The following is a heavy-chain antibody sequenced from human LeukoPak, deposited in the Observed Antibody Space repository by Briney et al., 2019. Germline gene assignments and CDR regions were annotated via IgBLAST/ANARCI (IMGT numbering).Heavy chain of an antibody. CDR2: IYYSGGT. CDR1: GGSISSYY. CDR3: ARGSKVAAAGQWSFDL. V-gene: IGHV4-59*01. J-gene: IGHJ2*01. D-gene: IGHD6-13*01. Sequence: PSETLSLTCTVTGGSISSYYWSWIRQPPGKGLEWIGYIYYSGGTNYNPSLKSRVTISVDTSKNQFSLKLSSVTAADTAVYYCARGSKVAAAGQWSFDLWGRGTLVTVSS.